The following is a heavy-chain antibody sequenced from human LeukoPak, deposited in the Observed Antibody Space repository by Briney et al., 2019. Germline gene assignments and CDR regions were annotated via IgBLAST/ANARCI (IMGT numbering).Heavy chain of an antibody. D-gene: IGHD3-16*02. J-gene: IGHJ4*02. CDR1: GGSFSGYY. CDR2: INHSGST. CDR3: ARARRGVIPFFDY. Sequence: SETLSLTCAVYGGSFSGYYWSWIRQPPGKGLEWIGEINHSGSTNYNPSLKSRVTISVDTSKNQFSLKLSSVTAADTAAYYCARARRGVIPFFDYWGQGTLVTVSS. V-gene: IGHV4-34*01.